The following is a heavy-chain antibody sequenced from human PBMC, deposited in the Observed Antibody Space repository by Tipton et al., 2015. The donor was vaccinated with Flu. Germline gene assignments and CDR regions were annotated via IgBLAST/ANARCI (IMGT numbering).Heavy chain of an antibody. D-gene: IGHD6-13*01. Sequence: SLRLSCVASGFIFRSYAMHWVRQAPGKGLEWVAVLSNDGSTQFYADSVKGRFTISRDTSKNTLYLQMSGLRPEDTAKYFCARDQHQLGDYWGQGTLVTVSS. CDR3: ARDQHQLGDY. J-gene: IGHJ4*02. V-gene: IGHV3-30-3*01. CDR2: LSNDGSTQ. CDR1: GFIFRSYA.